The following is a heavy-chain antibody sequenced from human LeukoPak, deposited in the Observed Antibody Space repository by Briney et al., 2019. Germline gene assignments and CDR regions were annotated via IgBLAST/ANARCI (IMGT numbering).Heavy chain of an antibody. CDR2: ISSSSSTI. J-gene: IGHJ6*03. V-gene: IGHV3-48*04. Sequence: GGSLRLSCAASGFTFSSYSMNWVRQAPGKGLEWVSYISSSSSTIYYADSVKGRFTLSRDNAKNSLYLQMNSLRAEDTAVYYCARDSLAVTNGNYYYYYMDVWGKGTTVTVSS. D-gene: IGHD6-6*01. CDR1: GFTFSSYS. CDR3: ARDSLAVTNGNYYYYYMDV.